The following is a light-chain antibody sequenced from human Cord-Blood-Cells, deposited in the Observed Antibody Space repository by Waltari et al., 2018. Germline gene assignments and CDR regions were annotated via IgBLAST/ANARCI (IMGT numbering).Light chain of an antibody. J-gene: IGKJ3*01. CDR3: QQYGSSCT. CDR2: GAS. V-gene: IGKV3-20*01. Sequence: DIVLPQSPGTLSLSPGPRATLSCRASQSVSSSYFAWYQQKPGQAPRLLIYGASSRATGIPDRFSGSGCGTDFTLNISRLEPEDFAVYYCQQYGSSCTFGPGTKVDIK. CDR1: QSVSSSY.